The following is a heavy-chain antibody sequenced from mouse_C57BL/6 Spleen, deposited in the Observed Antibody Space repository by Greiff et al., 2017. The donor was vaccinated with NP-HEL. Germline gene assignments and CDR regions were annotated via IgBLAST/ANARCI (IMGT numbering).Heavy chain of an antibody. D-gene: IGHD2-10*01. Sequence: QVHVKQSGPELVKPGASVKISCKASGYAFSSSWMNWVKQRPGKGLEWIGRIYPGDGDTNYNGKFKGKATLTADKSSSTAYMQLSSLTSEDSAVYFCAKPYYGNYVGFAYWGQGTLVTVSA. J-gene: IGHJ3*01. CDR3: AKPYYGNYVGFAY. CDR2: IYPGDGDT. CDR1: GYAFSSSW. V-gene: IGHV1-82*01.